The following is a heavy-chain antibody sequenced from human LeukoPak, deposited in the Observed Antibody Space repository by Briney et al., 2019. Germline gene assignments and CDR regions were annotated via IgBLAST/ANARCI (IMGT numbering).Heavy chain of an antibody. CDR2: INHSGST. V-gene: IGHV4-34*01. J-gene: IGHJ4*02. CDR1: GGSFSGYY. D-gene: IGHD3-22*01. CDR3: ARVTTGGYYNY. Sequence: SETLSLTCAVYGGSFSGYYWSWIRQPPGKGLEWIGEINHSGSTNYNPSLKSRVTISLDTSENHFSLKLSSVTAADTAVYYCARVTTGGYYNYWGQGTLVTVSS.